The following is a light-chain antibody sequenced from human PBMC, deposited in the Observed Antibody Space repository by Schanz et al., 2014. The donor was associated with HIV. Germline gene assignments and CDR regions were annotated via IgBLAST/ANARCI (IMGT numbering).Light chain of an antibody. V-gene: IGLV2-8*01. CDR1: SSDVGGFHY. CDR3: CSYTTTSTYV. CDR2: EVS. Sequence: QSVLTQPPSASGSPGQSVTISCTGTSSDVGGFHYVSWYQQHPGKAPKVMIYEVSKRPSGVPDRFSGSKFGNTASLTVSGLQAEDEADYYCCSYTTTSTYVFGAGTKLTVL. J-gene: IGLJ1*01.